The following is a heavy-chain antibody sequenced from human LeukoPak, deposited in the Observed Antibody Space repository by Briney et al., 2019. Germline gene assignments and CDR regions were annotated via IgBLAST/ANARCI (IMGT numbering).Heavy chain of an antibody. CDR2: IVVGSGNT. CDR1: GFTFTSSA. J-gene: IGHJ6*02. D-gene: IGHD6-13*01. V-gene: IGHV1-58*02. Sequence: GASVKVSCKASGFTFTSSAMQWVRQARGQRLEWIGWIVVGSGNTNYAQKFQERVTITRDMSTSTAYMELSSLRSEDTAVYYCAADSGSSWYTNYYGMDVWGQGTTVTVSS. CDR3: AADSGSSWYTNYYGMDV.